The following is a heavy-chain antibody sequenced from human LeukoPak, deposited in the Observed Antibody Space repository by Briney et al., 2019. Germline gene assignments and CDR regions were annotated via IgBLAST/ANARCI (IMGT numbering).Heavy chain of an antibody. D-gene: IGHD6-13*01. CDR1: GYTFTSSY. CDR3: ARRYAAAADY. Sequence: ASVKLSCKASGYTFTSSYMHWVRQAPGQGLEWMGIINPSGGSTTYAQKFQGRVTMTRDTSTSTVYMELNSLRSEDTAVYYCARRYAAAADYWGQGTLVTVSS. J-gene: IGHJ4*02. V-gene: IGHV1-46*01. CDR2: INPSGGST.